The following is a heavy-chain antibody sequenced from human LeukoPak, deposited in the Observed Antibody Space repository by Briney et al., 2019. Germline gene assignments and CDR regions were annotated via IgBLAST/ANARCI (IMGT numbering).Heavy chain of an antibody. CDR1: GGSISSYY. D-gene: IGHD3-10*01. Sequence: SETLSLTCTVSGGSISSYYWSWIRQPSGKGLEWIGYIYYSGSTKYNPSLKSRVTISVDTSKNQFSLKLSSVTAADTAVYYCARDMVRERSFDYWGQGTLVTVSS. CDR2: IYYSGST. J-gene: IGHJ4*02. CDR3: ARDMVRERSFDY. V-gene: IGHV4-59*01.